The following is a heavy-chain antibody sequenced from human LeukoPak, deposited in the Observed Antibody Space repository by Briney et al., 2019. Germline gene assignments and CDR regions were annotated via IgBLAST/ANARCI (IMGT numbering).Heavy chain of an antibody. CDR3: AKLQDFYDNSGYSYFDN. CDR2: ITGDALNT. Sequence: GGSLRLSCAASGFTFSNYAMSWVRQAPGKGLEWVSSITGDALNTYQADFIKGRFTISRDDSKNTLYLHLSSLRVEDTAVYYCAKLQDFYDNSGYSYFDNWGQGTLVTVSS. CDR1: GFTFSNYA. D-gene: IGHD3-22*01. J-gene: IGHJ4*02. V-gene: IGHV3-23*01.